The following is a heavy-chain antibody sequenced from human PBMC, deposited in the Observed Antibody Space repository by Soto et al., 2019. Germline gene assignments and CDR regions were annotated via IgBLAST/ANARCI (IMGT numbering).Heavy chain of an antibody. Sequence: EVQLVEAGGGLVQPGGSLRLSFAASGFTFRTYWMQWVRQAPGKGLVWVSRIDNDGSSTKYADSVKGRFTISRDNAKDTLYLQMNSLRAEDTAVYYCAMGTMDVWGKGTTVTVSS. CDR2: IDNDGSST. J-gene: IGHJ6*04. D-gene: IGHD7-27*01. V-gene: IGHV3-74*02. CDR3: AMGTMDV. CDR1: GFTFRTYW.